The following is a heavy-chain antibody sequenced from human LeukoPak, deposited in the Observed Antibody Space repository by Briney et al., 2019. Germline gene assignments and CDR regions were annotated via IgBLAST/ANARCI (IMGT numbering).Heavy chain of an antibody. J-gene: IGHJ4*02. D-gene: IGHD4-17*01. CDR1: GGSISSYY. CDR2: IYYSGST. CDR3: ASLGTVTGYFDY. V-gene: IGHV4-59*08. Sequence: SETLSLTCTVSGGSISSYYWSWIRQPPGKGLEWIGYIYYSGSTDYNPSPKSRVTISVDTSKNQFSLKLSSVTAADTAVYYCASLGTVTGYFDYWGQGTLVTVSS.